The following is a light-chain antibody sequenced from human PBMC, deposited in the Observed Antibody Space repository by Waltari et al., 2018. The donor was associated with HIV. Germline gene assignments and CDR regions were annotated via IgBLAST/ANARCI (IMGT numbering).Light chain of an antibody. J-gene: IGKJ4*01. CDR3: MQGPHWPGT. Sequence: DVVLTQSPLSLPVTLGQPASISCRSSQSLVYSDGNIYLSWFQQRPGQSPRRLIYKVSNRDSGVPDRFSASGSGTDFTLKISRVEAEDVGIYYCMQGPHWPGTFGEGPRWRSN. V-gene: IGKV2-30*01. CDR2: KVS. CDR1: QSLVYSDGNIY.